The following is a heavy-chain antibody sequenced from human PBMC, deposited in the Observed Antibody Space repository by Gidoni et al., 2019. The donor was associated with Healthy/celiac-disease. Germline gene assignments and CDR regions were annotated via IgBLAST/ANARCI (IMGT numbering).Heavy chain of an antibody. CDR3: ARAMITFGGVIALSDWYFDL. Sequence: AVISYDGSNKYYADSVKGRFTISRDNSKNTLYLQMNSLRAEDTAVYYCARAMITFGGVIALSDWYFDLWGRGTLVTVSS. CDR2: ISYDGSNK. J-gene: IGHJ2*01. D-gene: IGHD3-16*02. V-gene: IGHV3-30-3*01.